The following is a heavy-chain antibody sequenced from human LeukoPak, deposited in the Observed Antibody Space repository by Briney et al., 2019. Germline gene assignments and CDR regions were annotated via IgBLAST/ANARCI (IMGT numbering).Heavy chain of an antibody. CDR2: ISSSSYI. CDR3: ARGIGAAGFDY. Sequence: GGSLRLSCAASGFTFSSYSMNRVRQAPGKGLEWVSSISSSSYIYYADSVKGRFTISRDNAKNSLYLQMNSLRAEDTAVYYCARGIGAAGFDYWGQGTLVTVSS. CDR1: GFTFSSYS. V-gene: IGHV3-21*01. D-gene: IGHD6-13*01. J-gene: IGHJ4*02.